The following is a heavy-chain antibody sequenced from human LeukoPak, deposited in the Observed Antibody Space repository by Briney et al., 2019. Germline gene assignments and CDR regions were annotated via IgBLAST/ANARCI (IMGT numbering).Heavy chain of an antibody. Sequence: PSETLSLTCTVSGGSISSSSYYWGWIRQPPGKGREWIGSIYYSGSTYYNPSLKSRVTISVDTSKHQFSLTLSSVTAADTAVYYCARHARGYCSGGSCSDWYFDLWGRGTLVTVSS. D-gene: IGHD2-15*01. CDR1: GGSISSSSYY. V-gene: IGHV4-39*01. J-gene: IGHJ2*01. CDR3: ARHARGYCSGGSCSDWYFDL. CDR2: IYYSGST.